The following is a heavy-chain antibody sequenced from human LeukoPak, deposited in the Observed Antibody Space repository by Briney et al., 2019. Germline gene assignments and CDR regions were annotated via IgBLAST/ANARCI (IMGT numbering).Heavy chain of an antibody. J-gene: IGHJ4*02. Sequence: GGSLRLSCAASGFTFSDYYMGWIRQAPGKGLEWVSYISSSGNTIHYADSVKGRFTISRDNAKNSLFLRMNSLRAEDTAVYYCARDGDQMLEVYDYWGQGTLVTVSS. CDR1: GFTFSDYY. CDR3: ARDGDQMLEVYDY. CDR2: ISSSGNTI. D-gene: IGHD1-14*01. V-gene: IGHV3-11*04.